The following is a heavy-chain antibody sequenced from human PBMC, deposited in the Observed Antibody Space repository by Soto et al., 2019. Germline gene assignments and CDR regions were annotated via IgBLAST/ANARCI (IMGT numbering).Heavy chain of an antibody. D-gene: IGHD6-19*01. J-gene: IGHJ3*02. V-gene: IGHV3-7*01. CDR3: ARDGGQWQGLMRMSDAFDI. CDR1: GFTFSSYW. Sequence: EAQLVESGGGLVQPGGSLRLSCAASGFTFSSYWMTWVRQAPGKGLEWVASIKQDGSQTYYVGSVEGRITISRDNAKNLRYRQMNNLRAEDTAVYYCARDGGQWQGLMRMSDAFDIWGQGTMVTVSS. CDR2: IKQDGSQT.